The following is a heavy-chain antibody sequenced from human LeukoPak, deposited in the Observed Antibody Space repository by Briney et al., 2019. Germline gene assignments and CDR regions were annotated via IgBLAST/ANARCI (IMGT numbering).Heavy chain of an antibody. CDR1: GDSLTSGRYY. CDR3: ARAPYDYGNRFDL. CDR2: LLNSGAT. V-gene: IGHV4-61*02. D-gene: IGHD3-3*01. Sequence: SETLSLTCTVSGDSLTSGRYYWSWLRQPAGKGLEWIGRLLNSGATNYNPSLKSRVTISGDMSKNEFSLNLSSMTAADTAVYFCARAPYDYGNRFDLWGQGAQVTVSS. J-gene: IGHJ5*02.